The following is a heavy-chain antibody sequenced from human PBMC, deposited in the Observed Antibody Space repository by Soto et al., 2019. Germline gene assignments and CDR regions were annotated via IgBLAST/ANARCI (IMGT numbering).Heavy chain of an antibody. CDR3: ARGVIRYFDWSPIQNFFDY. D-gene: IGHD3-9*01. V-gene: IGHV4-34*01. CDR1: GVSFSGYY. Sequence: SETLSLTCAVYGVSFSGYYWSWIRQPPGKGLEWFGEINHSGSTNYNPSLKSRVTISVDTSKNQFSLKLSSVTAADTAVYYCARGVIRYFDWSPIQNFFDYWGQGTLVTVSS. CDR2: INHSGST. J-gene: IGHJ4*02.